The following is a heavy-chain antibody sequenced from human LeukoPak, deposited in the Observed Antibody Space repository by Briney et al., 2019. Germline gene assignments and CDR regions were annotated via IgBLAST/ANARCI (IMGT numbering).Heavy chain of an antibody. CDR2: IYPGDSET. CDR3: ARRIAIFGDGNWFDF. J-gene: IGHJ5*01. D-gene: IGHD3-3*01. V-gene: IGHV5-51*03. CDR1: GYSFTHYW. Sequence: GESLKISCKGFGYSFTHYWIGWVRQMPGKGLEWMGIIYPGDSETKYSPSFQGQVTISADESINTAYLQWSSLKASDTAMYYCARRIAIFGDGNWFDFWGQGTLVTVSS.